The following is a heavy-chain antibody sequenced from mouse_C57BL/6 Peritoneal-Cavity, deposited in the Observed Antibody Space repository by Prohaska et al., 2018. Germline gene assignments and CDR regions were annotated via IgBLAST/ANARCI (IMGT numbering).Heavy chain of an antibody. CDR2: IRLKSDNYAT. D-gene: IGHD2-5*01. Sequence: KLEESGGGLVQPGGSMKLSRVASGFTFSNYWMNWVRQSPEKGLEWVAQIRLKSDNYATHYAESVKGRFTISRDDSKSSVYLQMNNLRAEDTGIYYCTGSVYSNYEDYWGQGTTLTVSS. V-gene: IGHV6-3*01. CDR3: TGSVYSNYEDY. CDR1: GFTFSNYW. J-gene: IGHJ2*01.